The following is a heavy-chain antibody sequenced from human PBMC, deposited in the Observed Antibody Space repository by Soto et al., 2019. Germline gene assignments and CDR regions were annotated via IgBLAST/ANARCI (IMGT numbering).Heavy chain of an antibody. CDR1: GYTFTNYG. Sequence: QVQLVQSGAEVKKPGASVKVSCKASGYTFTNYGITWVRQAPGQGLAWMGWISAYNGNTSYAQKVQGRVSLTTATSTSTAYMQLRSLRSDDTAVYYCARVLTYHDFWSGYRSLTWFDPWGQGTLVTVSS. J-gene: IGHJ5*02. V-gene: IGHV1-18*01. CDR3: ARVLTYHDFWSGYRSLTWFDP. CDR2: ISAYNGNT. D-gene: IGHD3-3*01.